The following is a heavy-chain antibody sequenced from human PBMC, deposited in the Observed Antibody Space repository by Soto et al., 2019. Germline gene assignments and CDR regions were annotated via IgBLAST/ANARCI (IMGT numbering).Heavy chain of an antibody. CDR3: AREAVAGTTYFDY. CDR2: IIPIFGTA. J-gene: IGHJ4*02. CDR1: GGTFSSYA. Sequence: ASVKVSCKASGGTFSSYAISWVRQAPGQGLEWMGGIIPIFGTANYAQKFQGRVTITADKSTSTAYMELSSLRSEDTAVYYCAREAVAGTTYFDYWGQGTLVTVSS. V-gene: IGHV1-69*06. D-gene: IGHD6-19*01.